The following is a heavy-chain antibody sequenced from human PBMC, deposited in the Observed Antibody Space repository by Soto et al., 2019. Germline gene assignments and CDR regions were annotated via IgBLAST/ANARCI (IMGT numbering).Heavy chain of an antibody. D-gene: IGHD3-3*01. CDR3: TRDTYSFWSGPSFFSF. V-gene: IGHV3-48*01. J-gene: IGHJ4*02. Sequence: GGSLRLSCEGFGYTFRGYGMIWVRQAPGKGLECVSYISSDETIVNYADSVKGRFTISRDSAKNSLYLEMNNLRAEDTAVYYCTRDTYSFWSGPSFFSFWGQGTLATVSS. CDR2: ISSDETIV. CDR1: GYTFRGYG.